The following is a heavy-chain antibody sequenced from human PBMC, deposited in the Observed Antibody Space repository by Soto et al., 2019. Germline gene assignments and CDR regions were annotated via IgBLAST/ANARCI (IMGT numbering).Heavy chain of an antibody. J-gene: IGHJ4*02. CDR1: GFTFDDYA. CDR3: AKAVGSYGNFDY. Sequence: EVQLVESGGGLVQPGRSLRLSCAASGFTFDDYAMHWVRQAPGKGLEWVSRISWNSGSIVYADSVKGRFIISRDNAKNSLDLQMNSMRAEDTALYYCAKAVGSYGNFDYWGQGTLVTVSS. CDR2: ISWNSGSI. V-gene: IGHV3-9*01. D-gene: IGHD5-18*01.